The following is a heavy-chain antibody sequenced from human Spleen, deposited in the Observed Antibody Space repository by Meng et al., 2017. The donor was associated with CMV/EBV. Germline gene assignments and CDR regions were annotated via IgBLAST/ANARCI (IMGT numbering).Heavy chain of an antibody. D-gene: IGHD2-21*01. V-gene: IGHV1-2*02. CDR2: INPNSGGT. CDR3: ARGPLWPDEDNWFDP. Sequence: SGCNGTGYYMHGVRQAPGQGLEWRGWINPNSGGTNYAQKIQGRVTMTRDTSISTAYMELSRLRSDDTAVYYGARGPLWPDEDNWFDPGGQGTLVTVSS. CDR1: GCNGTGYY. J-gene: IGHJ5*02.